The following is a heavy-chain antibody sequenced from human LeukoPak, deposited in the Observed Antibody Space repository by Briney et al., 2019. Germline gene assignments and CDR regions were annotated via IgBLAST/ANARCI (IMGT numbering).Heavy chain of an antibody. CDR2: ISWNSGSI. D-gene: IGHD3-10*01. CDR1: GFTFDDYA. CDR3: AKEITMVRGSGYFDY. J-gene: IGHJ4*02. V-gene: IGHV3-9*01. Sequence: GRSLRLSCAASGFTFDDYAMHWVRHAPGEGLEWVSGISWNSGSIGYADSVKGRFTISRDNAKNSLYLQMNSLRAEDTALYYCAKEITMVRGSGYFDYWGQGTLVTVSS.